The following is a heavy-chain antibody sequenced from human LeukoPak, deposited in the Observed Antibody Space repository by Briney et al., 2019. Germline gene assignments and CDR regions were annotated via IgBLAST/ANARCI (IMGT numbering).Heavy chain of an antibody. CDR1: GFTIRNYW. V-gene: IGHV3-74*03. CDR3: APQQTYSPYNWFDP. Sequence: GGSLRLSCVGSGFTIRNYWMHWVRQAPGTGLVWVSRIHPDGCITTYADSVKGRFTISRDNAKNTLYLQMNSLRAEDTAVYYCAPQQTYSPYNWFDPWGQGTLVTVSS. CDR2: IHPDGCIT. J-gene: IGHJ5*02. D-gene: IGHD5-12*01.